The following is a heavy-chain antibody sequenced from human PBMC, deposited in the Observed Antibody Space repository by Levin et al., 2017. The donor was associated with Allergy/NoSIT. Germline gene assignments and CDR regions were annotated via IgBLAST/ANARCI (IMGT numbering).Heavy chain of an antibody. CDR1: GGSFSGYY. J-gene: IGHJ6*03. Sequence: SETLSLTCAVYGGSFSGYYWSWIRQPPGKGLEWIGEINHSGSTNYNPSLKSRVTISVDTSKNQFSLKLSSVTAADTAVYYCARGPGVYDILTGYYPHYYDYYMDGWGKGTTVTVSS. D-gene: IGHD3-9*01. V-gene: IGHV4-34*01. CDR2: INHSGST. CDR3: ARGPGVYDILTGYYPHYYDYYMDG.